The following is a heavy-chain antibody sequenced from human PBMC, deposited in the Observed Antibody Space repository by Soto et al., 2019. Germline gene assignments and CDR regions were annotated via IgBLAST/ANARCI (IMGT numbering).Heavy chain of an antibody. D-gene: IGHD3-22*01. CDR3: AIRASYYDSSGYFDY. J-gene: IGHJ4*02. V-gene: IGHV3-74*01. CDR2: NNRAGSST. Sequence: PGDSPKLSCAASGFTFSSYWMHWVRQAPGEGLEWFSRNNRAGSSTSDADSVKVRFTISRDNAKNTLYLQMNSLRAEDTAVFYCAIRASYYDSSGYFDYWGQGTLVTAPQ. CDR1: GFTFSSYW.